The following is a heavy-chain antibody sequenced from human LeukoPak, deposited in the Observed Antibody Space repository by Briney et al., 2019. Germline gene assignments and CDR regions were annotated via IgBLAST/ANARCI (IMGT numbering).Heavy chain of an antibody. CDR2: INPNSGGT. CDR3: ARDFEVQLWSNHDAFDI. V-gene: IGHV1-2*06. D-gene: IGHD5-18*01. J-gene: IGHJ3*02. CDR1: GYTFTGYY. Sequence: ASVKVSCKASGYTFTGYYMHWVRQVPGQGLEWMGRINPNSGGTNYAQKFQGRVTMTRDTSISTAYMELSRLRSDDTAVYYCARDFEVQLWSNHDAFDIWGQGTMVTVSS.